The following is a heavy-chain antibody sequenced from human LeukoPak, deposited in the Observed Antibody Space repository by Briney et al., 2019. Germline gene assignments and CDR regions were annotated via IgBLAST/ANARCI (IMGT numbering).Heavy chain of an antibody. D-gene: IGHD1-26*01. V-gene: IGHV3-23*01. J-gene: IGHJ4*02. CDR2: FGGSGGGP. CDR3: ARARGATVNDPADY. Sequence: SGGSLRLSCAASGFSFSVYAMNWVRQAPGKGLEWVSSFGGSGGGPWHAASVKGRFSISRDNSKNTLYLQMSSLSDEDTALYYCARARGATVNDPADYWGQGILVTVSS. CDR1: GFSFSVYA.